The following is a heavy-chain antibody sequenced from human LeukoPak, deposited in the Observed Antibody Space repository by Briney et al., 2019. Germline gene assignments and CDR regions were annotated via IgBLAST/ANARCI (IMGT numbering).Heavy chain of an antibody. CDR1: GFTFSSYG. V-gene: IGHV3-30*02. Sequence: GGSLRLSCAASGFTFSSYGMHWVRQAPGKGLEWVAFIRYDGSNKYYADSVKGRFTISRDNSKNTLYLQMNSLRAEDTAVYYCAREIGVRGVIINPPFDYWGQGTLVTVSS. D-gene: IGHD3-10*01. J-gene: IGHJ4*02. CDR3: AREIGVRGVIINPPFDY. CDR2: IRYDGSNK.